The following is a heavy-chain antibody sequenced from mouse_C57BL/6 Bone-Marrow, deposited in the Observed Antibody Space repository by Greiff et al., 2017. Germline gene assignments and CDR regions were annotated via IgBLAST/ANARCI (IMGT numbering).Heavy chain of an antibody. CDR2: IYPRSGNT. D-gene: IGHD2-3*01. CDR3: ARWDGYPFAY. Sequence: QVQLQQSGAELARPGASVKLSCKASGYTFTSYGISWVKQRTGQGLEWIGEIYPRSGNTYYNEKFKGKATLTADKSSSTAYMELRSLTDEDSAVYFCARWDGYPFAYWGQGTPVTVSA. J-gene: IGHJ3*01. CDR1: GYTFTSYG. V-gene: IGHV1-81*01.